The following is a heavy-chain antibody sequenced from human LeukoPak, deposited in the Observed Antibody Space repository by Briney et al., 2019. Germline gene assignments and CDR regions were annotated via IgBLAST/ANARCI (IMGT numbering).Heavy chain of an antibody. CDR1: GFTFSSYA. Sequence: QPGGSLRLSCAASGFTFSSYAMNWVRQAPGKGLEWVSYISSSSSTIYYADSVKGRFTISRDNAKISLYLQMNSLRAEDTAVYYWARETAGYSYGTLGVYWGQGTLVTVSS. D-gene: IGHD5-18*01. CDR3: ARETAGYSYGTLGVY. CDR2: ISSSSSTI. J-gene: IGHJ4*02. V-gene: IGHV3-48*01.